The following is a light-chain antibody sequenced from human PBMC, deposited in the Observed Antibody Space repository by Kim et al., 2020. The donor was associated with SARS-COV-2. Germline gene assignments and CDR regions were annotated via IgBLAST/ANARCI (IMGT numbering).Light chain of an antibody. CDR3: NSRDSSGDHVV. V-gene: IGLV3-19*01. Sequence: SSELTQDPAVSVALGQTVRLTCQGDSLRNYYATWYQQRPGQPPVLVLFGKYNRPSGIPDRFSGSGSGNTASLTITGAQAEDEADYYCNSRDSSGDHVVFGGGTQLTVL. J-gene: IGLJ3*02. CDR2: GKY. CDR1: SLRNYY.